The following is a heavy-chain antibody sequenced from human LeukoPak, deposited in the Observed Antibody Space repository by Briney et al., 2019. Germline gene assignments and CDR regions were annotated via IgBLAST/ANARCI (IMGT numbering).Heavy chain of an antibody. V-gene: IGHV1-46*01. CDR3: AGDSTVTGGAFDI. Sequence: ASVKVSCKASGYTFTSYYMHWVRQAPGQGLEWMGIINPSGGSTSYAQKFQGRVTMTRDTSTSTVYMELSSLRSEDTAVYYCAGDSTVTGGAFDIWGQGTMVTVSS. J-gene: IGHJ3*02. CDR2: INPSGGST. CDR1: GYTFTSYY. D-gene: IGHD4-11*01.